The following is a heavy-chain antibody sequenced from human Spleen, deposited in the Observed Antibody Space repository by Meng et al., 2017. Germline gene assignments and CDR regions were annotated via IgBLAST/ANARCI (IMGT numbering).Heavy chain of an antibody. V-gene: IGHV3-11*01. Sequence: QVHLVESGGGLVKPGESLRFSCVASGFTFSAYYMSWIRQAPGKGLEWVSYITSSGTSMYYADSVKCRFTISRDNAKNSLFLQMNSLSAEDTAVYFCARDQVDTALGYFDYWGRGTLVTVSS. CDR3: ARDQVDTALGYFDY. CDR1: GFTFSAYY. J-gene: IGHJ4*02. D-gene: IGHD5-18*01. CDR2: ITSSGTSM.